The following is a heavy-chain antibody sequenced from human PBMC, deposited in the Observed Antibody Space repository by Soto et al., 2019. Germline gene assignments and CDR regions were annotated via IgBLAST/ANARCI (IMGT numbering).Heavy chain of an antibody. CDR2: IYDSRST. J-gene: IGHJ3*02. D-gene: IGHD2-21*01. CDR1: SDSISSGGYC. Sequence: LSLTCTVSSDSISSGGYCWSWIRQHPGKGLEWLGNIYDSRSTYYNPSLKSRVTISVDTSKNQFSLRLTSVTAADTAVYFCAKSKARYSKDAFDIWGRGTLVTVSS. CDR3: AKSKARYSKDAFDI. V-gene: IGHV4-31*03.